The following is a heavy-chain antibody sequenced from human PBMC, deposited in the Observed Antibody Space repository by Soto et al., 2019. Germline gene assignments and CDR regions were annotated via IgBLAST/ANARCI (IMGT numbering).Heavy chain of an antibody. CDR1: GYSFTSYW. CDR2: IYPGDSDT. Sequence: GESLKISCKGSGYSFTSYWIGWVRQMPGKGLEWMGIIYPGDSDTRYSPSFQGQVTISADKSISTAYLQWSSLKASDTAMYYCARTASVVVPAAIGSSSNYYYYYMDGWGKGTTVTVSS. D-gene: IGHD2-2*02. CDR3: ARTASVVVPAAIGSSSNYYYYYMDG. V-gene: IGHV5-51*01. J-gene: IGHJ6*03.